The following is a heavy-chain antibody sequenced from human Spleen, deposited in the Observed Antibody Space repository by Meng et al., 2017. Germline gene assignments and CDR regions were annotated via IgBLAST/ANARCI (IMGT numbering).Heavy chain of an antibody. Sequence: SETLSLTCTVSGGSISSYYWSWIRQPPGKGLEWIGYIYYSGSTNYNPSLKSRVTISVDTSKNQFSLKLSSVTAADTAVYYCARARVGATTYNWFDPWGQGTLVTVSS. J-gene: IGHJ5*02. D-gene: IGHD1-26*01. CDR1: GGSISSYY. CDR3: ARARVGATTYNWFDP. CDR2: IYYSGST. V-gene: IGHV4-59*01.